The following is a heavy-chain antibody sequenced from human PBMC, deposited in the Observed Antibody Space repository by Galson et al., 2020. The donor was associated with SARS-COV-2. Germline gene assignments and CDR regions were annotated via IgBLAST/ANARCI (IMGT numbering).Heavy chain of an antibody. V-gene: IGHV3-23*01. Sequence: LSLTCAASGFTFSSYAMTWVRQAPGKGLEWVSAIDGNGGVTYYADSLKGRFTISRDNSQNTLYLQMNSLRAEDTALYYCARDRSLLWFGELISWGLGTLVTVSA. J-gene: IGHJ4*02. CDR1: GFTFSSYA. CDR2: IDGNGGVT. D-gene: IGHD3-10*01. CDR3: ARDRSLLWFGELIS.